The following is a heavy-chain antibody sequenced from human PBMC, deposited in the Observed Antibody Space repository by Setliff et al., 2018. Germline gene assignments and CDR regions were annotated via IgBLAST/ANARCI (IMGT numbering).Heavy chain of an antibody. CDR3: AKDRSRDYDDSSGYDH. Sequence: LRLSCAASGFTFSGSAMHWVRQSPGKGLEWVAVIWYDGSQKYHADSVKGRFTVSRDNSKNTLYLQMNSLRAEDTAVYYCAKDRSRDYDDSSGYDHWGQGTLVTVSS. J-gene: IGHJ4*02. CDR2: IWYDGSQK. CDR1: GFTFSGSA. D-gene: IGHD3-22*01. V-gene: IGHV3-33*03.